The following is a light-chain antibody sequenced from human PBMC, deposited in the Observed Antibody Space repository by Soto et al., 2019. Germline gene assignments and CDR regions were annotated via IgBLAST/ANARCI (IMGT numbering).Light chain of an antibody. Sequence: EIVLTQSPATLSLSPGERATLSCGASQNVRSYLAWYQQKPGQAPRLLIYDVSNRATGIPARFSGSGSGTDFTLTISSLEPEDFAVYYCQQRSNWPITFGQWTRLEIK. CDR1: QNVRSY. J-gene: IGKJ5*01. CDR2: DVS. CDR3: QQRSNWPIT. V-gene: IGKV3-11*01.